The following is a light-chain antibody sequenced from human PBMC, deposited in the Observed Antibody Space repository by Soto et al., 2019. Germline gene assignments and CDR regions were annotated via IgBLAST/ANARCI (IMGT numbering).Light chain of an antibody. CDR3: SSYTSSSTYVV. J-gene: IGLJ2*01. CDR2: EVS. CDR1: SSDVGSYNL. V-gene: IGLV2-14*02. Sequence: QSALTQPASVSGSPGQSITISCTGTSSDVGSYNLVSWYQQHPGKAPKLIIFEVSDRPSGVSHRFSGSKSGNTASLTISGLQAEDEADYYCSSYTSSSTYVVFGGGTKVTV.